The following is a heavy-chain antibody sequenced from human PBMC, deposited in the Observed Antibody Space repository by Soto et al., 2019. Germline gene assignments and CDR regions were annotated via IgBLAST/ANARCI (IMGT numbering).Heavy chain of an antibody. CDR1: GFPFSRYG. CDR3: ANGGYSGYDLQFDSSSWYGY. D-gene: IGHD5-12*01. V-gene: IGHV3-30*18. CDR2: ISYDGSNK. J-gene: IGHJ4*02. Sequence: PGGSLRLSCAASGFPFSRYGMHWVRQAPGKGLEWVAVISYDGSNKYYADSVKGRFTISRDNSKNTLYLQMNSLRAEDTAVYYCANGGYSGYDLQFDSSSWYGYWGQGTLVTVSS.